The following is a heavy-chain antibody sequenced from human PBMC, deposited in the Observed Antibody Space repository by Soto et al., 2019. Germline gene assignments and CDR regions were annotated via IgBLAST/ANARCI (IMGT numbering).Heavy chain of an antibody. V-gene: IGHV1-69*02. Sequence: SVKVSCKASGGTFSSYTISWVRQAPGQGLEWMGRIIPILGIANYAQKFQGGVTITADKSTSTAYMELSSLRSEDTAVYYCARANIDIAAAGPILGPQDYYYYGMDVWGQGTTVTVSS. CDR1: GGTFSSYT. CDR3: ARANIDIAAAGPILGPQDYYYYGMDV. D-gene: IGHD6-13*01. CDR2: IIPILGIA. J-gene: IGHJ6*02.